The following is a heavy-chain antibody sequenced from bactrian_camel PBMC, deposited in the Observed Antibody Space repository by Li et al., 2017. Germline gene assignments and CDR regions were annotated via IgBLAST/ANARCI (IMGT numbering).Heavy chain of an antibody. CDR2: ITSLPSLFRAA. J-gene: IGHJ4*01. CDR3: AADSWGAYWASEEHKY. D-gene: IGHD5*01. Sequence: HVQLVESGGGLVQPGGSLRLSFAASGFTFSIVHWMYWVRQAPGKEVEWVAGITSLPSLFRAASYADSVKGRFTISRDNAKDTLYLQMNSLKPEDTAIYFCAADSWGAYWASEEHKYWGQGTQVTVS. CDR1: GFTFSIVHW. V-gene: IGHV3S6*01.